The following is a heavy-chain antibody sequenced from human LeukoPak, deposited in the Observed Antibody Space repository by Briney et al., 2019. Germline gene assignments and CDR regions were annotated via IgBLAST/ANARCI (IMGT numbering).Heavy chain of an antibody. CDR1: GGTFSSYA. V-gene: IGHV1-69*13. Sequence: ASVKVSCKASGGTFSSYAISWVRQAPGQGLEWMGGIIPIFGTANYAQKFQGRVTITADESTSTAYMELSSLRSEDTAVYYCARGYCSSTSCYGGGFDYWGQGTLVTVSP. D-gene: IGHD2-2*01. CDR2: IIPIFGTA. CDR3: ARGYCSSTSCYGGGFDY. J-gene: IGHJ4*02.